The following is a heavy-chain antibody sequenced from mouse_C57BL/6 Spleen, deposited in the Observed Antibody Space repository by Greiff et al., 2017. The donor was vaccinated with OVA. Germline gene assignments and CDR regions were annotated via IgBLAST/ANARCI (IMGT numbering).Heavy chain of an antibody. CDR3: ATHYGSSYLAD. D-gene: IGHD1-1*01. CDR2: IWGVGST. V-gene: IGHV2-6*01. J-gene: IGHJ3*01. CDR1: GFSLTSYG. Sequence: QVQLQQPGPGLVAPSQCLSITCTVSGFSLTSYGVDWVRQSPGKGLAWLGVIWGVGSTNYNSALKSRLSISKDNSKSQVFLKMNSLQTDDTAMYDSATHYGSSYLADWGQGTLVTVSA.